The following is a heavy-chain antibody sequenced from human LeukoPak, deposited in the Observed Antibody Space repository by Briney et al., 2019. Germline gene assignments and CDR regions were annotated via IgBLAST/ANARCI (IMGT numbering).Heavy chain of an antibody. J-gene: IGHJ5*02. D-gene: IGHD3-10*01. CDR2: ISGSGGST. CDR1: GFTFRNYV. V-gene: IGHV3-23*01. Sequence: GGSLRLSCVVSGFTFRNYVMNWVRQAPGKGLEWVSAISGSGGSTYYADSVKGRFTISRDNSKNTLYLQMNSLRAEDTAVYYCAKAGYYGSGSYVENWFDPWGQGTLVTVSS. CDR3: AKAGYYGSGSYVENWFDP.